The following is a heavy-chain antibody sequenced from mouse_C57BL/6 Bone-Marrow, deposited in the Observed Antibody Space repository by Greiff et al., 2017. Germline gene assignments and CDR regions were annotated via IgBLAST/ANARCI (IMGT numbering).Heavy chain of an antibody. Sequence: QVQLQQSGAELARPGASVKLSCKASGYTFTSYGISWVKQRTGQGLEWIGEIYPRSGNTYYNEKFKGKATLTADKSSSTAYMELRSLTSEDSAFYFYALLFYYAMDYWGQGTSVTVSS. J-gene: IGHJ4*01. CDR2: IYPRSGNT. V-gene: IGHV1-81*01. CDR3: ALLFYYAMDY. D-gene: IGHD1-1*01. CDR1: GYTFTSYG.